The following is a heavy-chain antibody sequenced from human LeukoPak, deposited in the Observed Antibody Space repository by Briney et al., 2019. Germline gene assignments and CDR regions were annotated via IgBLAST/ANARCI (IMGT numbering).Heavy chain of an antibody. V-gene: IGHV3-7*01. Sequence: PGGSLRLSCAASGFTFSASWMTWVRQAPGKGLEWVANIKQVGTEQYTADSLKGRFTISRDNAKRLLFLQMNSLRVEDTAVYYCARVGPPYYYYYMDVWGNGTTVTVSS. CDR2: IKQVGTEQ. CDR3: ARVGPPYYYYYMDV. J-gene: IGHJ6*03. CDR1: GFTFSASW.